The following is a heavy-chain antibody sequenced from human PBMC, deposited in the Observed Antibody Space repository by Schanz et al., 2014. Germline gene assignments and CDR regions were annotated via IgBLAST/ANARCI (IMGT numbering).Heavy chain of an antibody. CDR2: IIPILGIA. CDR3: ARDRLECGAECYSVEVFEI. Sequence: QVQLVQSGAEVKKPGSSVKVSCKASGGTFSSYSISWVRQAPGQGLEWMGRIIPILGIANYAQKFQDKVTITADTSTTTAYMELSGLRSEDTAVYYCARDRLECGAECYSVEVFEIWGQGPLVIVSS. J-gene: IGHJ4*02. CDR1: GGTFSSYS. V-gene: IGHV1-69*04. D-gene: IGHD2-21*01.